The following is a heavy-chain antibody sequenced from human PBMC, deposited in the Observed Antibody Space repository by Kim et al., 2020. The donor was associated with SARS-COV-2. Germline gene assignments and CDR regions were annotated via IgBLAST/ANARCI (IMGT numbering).Heavy chain of an antibody. J-gene: IGHJ6*02. Sequence: SVKVSCKASGGTFSSYAISWVRQAPGQGLEWMGGIIPIFGTANYAQKFQGRVTITADESTSTAYMELSSLRSEDTAVYYCARVPVVQGVINPYYYGMDVWGQGTTVTVSS. CDR3: ARVPVVQGVINPYYYGMDV. CDR1: GGTFSSYA. D-gene: IGHD3-10*01. V-gene: IGHV1-69*13. CDR2: IIPIFGTA.